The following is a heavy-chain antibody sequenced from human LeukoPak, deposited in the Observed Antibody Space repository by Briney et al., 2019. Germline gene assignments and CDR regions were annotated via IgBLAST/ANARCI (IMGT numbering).Heavy chain of an antibody. V-gene: IGHV1-18*01. J-gene: IGHJ5*02. CDR3: ARNYDPKEELDP. Sequence: ASVRVSCKASGYTFTSYGISWVRQAPGQGLEWMGWISAYNGNTNYAQKLQGRVTMTTDTSTSTAYMELRSLRSDDTAVYYCARNYDPKEELDPWGQGTLVTVSS. CDR2: ISAYNGNT. CDR1: GYTFTSYG. D-gene: IGHD3-3*01.